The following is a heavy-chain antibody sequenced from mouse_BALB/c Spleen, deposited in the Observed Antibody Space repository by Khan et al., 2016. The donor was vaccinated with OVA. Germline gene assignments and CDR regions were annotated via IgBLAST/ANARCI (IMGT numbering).Heavy chain of an antibody. D-gene: IGHD2-4*01. J-gene: IGHJ3*01. V-gene: IGHV3-2*02. Sequence: EVELVESGPGLVKPSQSLSLTCTVTGYSITSEYTWNWIRQFPGNKLEWMGFISYSGNTRYNPSLKSRISITRDTSTNQFFLQLNSVTSEDTATYYWASKDYYDYDPFPYWGQGTLVTVSA. CDR1: GYSITSEYT. CDR2: ISYSGNT. CDR3: ASKDYYDYDPFPY.